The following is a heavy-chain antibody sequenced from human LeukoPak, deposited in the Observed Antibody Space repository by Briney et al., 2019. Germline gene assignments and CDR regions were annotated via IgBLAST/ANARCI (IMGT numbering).Heavy chain of an antibody. D-gene: IGHD3-10*01. V-gene: IGHV3-66*01. J-gene: IGHJ4*02. CDR1: GFTVSSIY. Sequence: PGGSLRLSCAASGFTVSSIYMTWVRQAPGKGLDWVSIIYSGGSTYYADSVKGRFTISRDNSKNTLYLQMNSLRAEDTAVYYCGVGVAQAAYDYWGQGTLVTVSS. CDR3: GVGVAQAAYDY. CDR2: IYSGGST.